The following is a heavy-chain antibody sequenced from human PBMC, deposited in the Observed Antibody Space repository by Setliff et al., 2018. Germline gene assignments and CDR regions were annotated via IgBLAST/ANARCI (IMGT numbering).Heavy chain of an antibody. J-gene: IGHJ6*03. Sequence: PGGSLRLSCEASGFTFSGYSMNWVRQAPGKGLEWVSYISSSSSYTNYADSVKGRFTISRDNAKNSLYLQMNSLRAEDTAVYYCARDSVTMVRGVIRSYYYYYMDVWGKGTTVTVSS. D-gene: IGHD3-10*01. CDR3: ARDSVTMVRGVIRSYYYYYMDV. V-gene: IGHV3-21*05. CDR1: GFTFSGYS. CDR2: ISSSSSYT.